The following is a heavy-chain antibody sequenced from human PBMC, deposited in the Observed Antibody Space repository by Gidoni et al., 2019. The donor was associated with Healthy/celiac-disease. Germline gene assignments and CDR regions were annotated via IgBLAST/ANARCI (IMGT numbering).Heavy chain of an antibody. V-gene: IGHV4-39*01. J-gene: IGHJ4*02. D-gene: IGHD5-18*01. CDR2: IYYSGST. CDR1: GGSISSSSYH. Sequence: QLQLQASGPGLVKPSETLSLTCTVPGGSISSSSYHWGWIRQPPGKGLEWIGSIYYSGSTYYNPSLKSRVTISVDTSKNQFSLKLSSVTAADTAVYYCARQNVAGYSYGHYFDYWGQGTLVTVSS. CDR3: ARQNVAGYSYGHYFDY.